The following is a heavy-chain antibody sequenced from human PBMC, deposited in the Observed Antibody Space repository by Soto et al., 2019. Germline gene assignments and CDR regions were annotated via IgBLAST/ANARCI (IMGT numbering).Heavy chain of an antibody. CDR2: IYWDDDK. D-gene: IGHD4-17*01. CDR1: GFSLSTSGVG. V-gene: IGHV2-5*02. CDR3: VHRPPLYGDYVYFQH. Sequence: QITLKESGPTLVKPTLTLTLTCTFSGFSLSTSGVGVGWISQPPGKALEWLALIYWDDDKRYSPSLKSRLTITKDTSKNQVVRTMTNMDPVDTATYYCVHRPPLYGDYVYFQHWGQGTLVTVSS. J-gene: IGHJ1*01.